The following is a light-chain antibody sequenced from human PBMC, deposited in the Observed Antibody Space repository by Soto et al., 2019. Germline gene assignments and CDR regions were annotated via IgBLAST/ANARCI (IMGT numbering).Light chain of an antibody. CDR3: AAWDDSLIGYV. V-gene: IGLV1-44*01. Sequence: PSTSGTPGQRVTISCSGSSSNIGSNTVSWCQQLPGTAPKPLIYNNNQRPSGVPDRFSGSKSGTSASLAISGLQSEDEADYYCAAWDDSLIGYVFGTGTKGTVL. CDR2: NNN. J-gene: IGLJ1*01. CDR1: SSNIGSNT.